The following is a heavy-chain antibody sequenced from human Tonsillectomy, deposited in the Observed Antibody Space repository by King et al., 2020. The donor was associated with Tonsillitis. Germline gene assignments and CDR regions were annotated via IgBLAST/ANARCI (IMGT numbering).Heavy chain of an antibody. D-gene: IGHD4-17*01. CDR3: TACDYPLFDY. J-gene: IGHJ4*02. Sequence: VQLVESGGGLVKRGGSLRLSCAASEVTFKDARINWVRQAPGQGLEWVGRIYTKTVGGTVDYDDPVKSRFTISRDDSKTTRYLQMNGLRTEDTAVYYCTACDYPLFDYWGQGTLVSVSS. CDR1: EVTFKDAR. CDR2: IYTKTVGGTV. V-gene: IGHV3-15*01.